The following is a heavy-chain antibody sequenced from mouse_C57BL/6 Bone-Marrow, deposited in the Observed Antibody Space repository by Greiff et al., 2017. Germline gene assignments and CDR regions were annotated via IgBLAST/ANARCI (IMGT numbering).Heavy chain of an antibody. Sequence: VQLQESGAELVKPGASVKISCKASGYAFSSYWMNWVKQRPGKGLEWIGQIYPGDGDTNYNGKFKGKATLTADKSSSTAYMQLSSLTSEDSAVYFCARGGGYAYFGYWGQGTTLTVSS. CDR1: GYAFSSYW. D-gene: IGHD2-2*01. V-gene: IGHV1-80*01. CDR3: ARGGGYAYFGY. CDR2: IYPGDGDT. J-gene: IGHJ2*01.